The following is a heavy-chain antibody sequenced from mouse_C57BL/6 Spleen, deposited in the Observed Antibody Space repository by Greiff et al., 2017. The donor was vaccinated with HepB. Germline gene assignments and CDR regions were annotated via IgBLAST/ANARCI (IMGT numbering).Heavy chain of an antibody. J-gene: IGHJ2*01. CDR2: IDPNSGGT. CDR3: ARYPTNYYGSSYSYFDY. Sequence: QVQLQQPGAELVKPGASVKLSCKASGYTFTSYWMHWVKQRPGRGLEWIGRIDPNSGGTKYNEKFKSKATLTVDKPSSTAYMQLSILTSEDSAVYYCARYPTNYYGSSYSYFDYWGQGTTLTVSS. V-gene: IGHV1-72*01. D-gene: IGHD1-1*01. CDR1: GYTFTSYW.